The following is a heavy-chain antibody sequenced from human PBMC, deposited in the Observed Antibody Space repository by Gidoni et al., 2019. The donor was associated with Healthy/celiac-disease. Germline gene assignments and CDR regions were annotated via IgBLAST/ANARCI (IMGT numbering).Heavy chain of an antibody. CDR3: AKDAPAGRSFDY. CDR2: ISGSGGST. Sequence: EVQLLESGGGLVQPGGSLRLSWSASGCTFSSYAMSWVRQAPGKGLEWVSAISGSGGSTYYADSVKGRFTISRDNSKNTLYLQMNSLRAEDTAVYYCAKDAPAGRSFDYWGQGTLVTVSS. CDR1: GCTFSSYA. D-gene: IGHD3-10*01. J-gene: IGHJ4*02. V-gene: IGHV3-23*01.